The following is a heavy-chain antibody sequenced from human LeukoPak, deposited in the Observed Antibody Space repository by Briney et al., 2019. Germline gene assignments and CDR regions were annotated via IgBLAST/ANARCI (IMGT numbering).Heavy chain of an antibody. V-gene: IGHV3-7*01. CDR1: GFHFNNYW. CDR3: TRTMGVTTFDN. CDR2: IKPDGSEK. D-gene: IGHD1-26*01. J-gene: IGHJ4*02. Sequence: GGSLRLSCTASGFHFNNYWMSWVRQAPGKGLEWVANIKPDGSEKFYVDSVKGRFTISRDNAESSLHLQMNSLRVEDTSVYFCTRTMGVTTFDNWGQGTLVTVSS.